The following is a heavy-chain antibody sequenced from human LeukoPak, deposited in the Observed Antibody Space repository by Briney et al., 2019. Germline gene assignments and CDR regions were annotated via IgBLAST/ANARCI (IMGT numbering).Heavy chain of an antibody. CDR2: ISYDESDK. CDR3: AKGVVAASNAAYYGMDI. Sequence: GRSLRLSCAASGFTFSNYGMHWVRQAPGKGLEWVAVISYDESDKYYADSVKGRFTISRDNSKNTLYLQMNSLRPEDTAVYYCAKGVVAASNAAYYGMDIWGQGTTVTVSS. D-gene: IGHD2-15*01. CDR1: GFTFSNYG. J-gene: IGHJ6*02. V-gene: IGHV3-30*18.